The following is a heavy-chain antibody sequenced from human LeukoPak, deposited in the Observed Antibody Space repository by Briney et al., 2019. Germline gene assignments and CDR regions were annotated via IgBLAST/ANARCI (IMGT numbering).Heavy chain of an antibody. J-gene: IGHJ4*02. CDR2: ISYDGSNK. V-gene: IGHV3-30*03. CDR3: ASAAGTPPYYFDY. Sequence: PGGSLRLSCAASGFTFSSYGMHWVRQAPGKGLEWVAVISYDGSNKYYADSVKGRFTISRDNSKNTLYLQMNSLRAEDTAVYYCASAAGTPPYYFDYWGQGTLVTVSS. D-gene: IGHD6-13*01. CDR1: GFTFSSYG.